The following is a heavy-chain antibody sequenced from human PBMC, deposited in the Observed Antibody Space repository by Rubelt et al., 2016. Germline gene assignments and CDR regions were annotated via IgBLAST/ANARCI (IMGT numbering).Heavy chain of an antibody. D-gene: IGHD1-1*01. CDR3: ARKEGGTMYES. V-gene: IGHV4-38-2*01. CDR2: IFKSGST. J-gene: IGHJ5*02. Sequence: VQLVESGGGLVQPGGSLRLSCAASSFPLNNAWMNWVRQAPGKGLGWIGSIFKSGSTQDSPSLKSRLPMSVDTAKNQLFMKLSSVTAADTAGYYCARKEGGTMYESWGQGTLVTVSA. CDR1: SFPLNNAW.